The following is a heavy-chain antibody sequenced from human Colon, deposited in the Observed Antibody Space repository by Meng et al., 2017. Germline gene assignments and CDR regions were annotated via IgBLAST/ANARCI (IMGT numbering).Heavy chain of an antibody. CDR1: GGSISSSNW. Sequence: SETLSLTCAVSGGSISSSNWWSWVRQPPGKGLEWIGEIYHSGSTNYNPSLKSRVTISVDKSKNQFSLKLSSVTAADTAVYYCARDPSYDYDSSGYYLRYFDLWGRGTL. CDR2: IYHSGST. D-gene: IGHD3-22*01. V-gene: IGHV4-4*02. J-gene: IGHJ2*01. CDR3: ARDPSYDYDSSGYYLRYFDL.